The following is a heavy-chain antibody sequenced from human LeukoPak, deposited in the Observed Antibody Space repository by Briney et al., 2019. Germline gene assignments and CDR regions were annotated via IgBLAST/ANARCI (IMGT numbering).Heavy chain of an antibody. V-gene: IGHV3-21*01. J-gene: IGHJ4*02. Sequence: GGSLRLSCAASGFTFSSYAMTWVRQAPGKGLEWVSSIGSANSYIYYADSLKGRFTISRDNAKNSLYLQMNSLRAEDTAVYYCAGASGGNRPFDYWGQGTLVTVSS. CDR1: GFTFSSYA. CDR3: AGASGGNRPFDY. CDR2: IGSANSYI. D-gene: IGHD1-14*01.